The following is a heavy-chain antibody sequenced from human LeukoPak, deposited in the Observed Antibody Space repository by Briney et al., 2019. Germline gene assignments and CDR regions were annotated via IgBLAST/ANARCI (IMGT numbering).Heavy chain of an antibody. CDR3: TREVPAAGHFDL. CDR2: IYYSGGT. J-gene: IGHJ2*01. Sequence: NPSETLSLTCTVSSGSMTNQYWNWIRQPPGKGLEWIGYIYYSGGTNYNPSLKSRVTISIDTSRNQFSLKLSSLTAADTAIYYCTREVPAAGHFDLWGRGTLVTVSS. V-gene: IGHV4-59*11. CDR1: SGSMTNQY. D-gene: IGHD2-2*01.